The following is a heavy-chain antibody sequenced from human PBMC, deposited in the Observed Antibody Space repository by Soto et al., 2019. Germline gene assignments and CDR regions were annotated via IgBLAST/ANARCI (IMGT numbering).Heavy chain of an antibody. CDR1: GFTFSTYW. V-gene: IGHV3-7*03. J-gene: IGHJ4*02. CDR3: ASLDTAAAPRGGY. CDR2: IKSDGSET. D-gene: IGHD5-18*01. Sequence: PGGSLRLSCAASGFTFSTYWMSWVRQAPGKGLEWLTNIKSDGSETYYVDSVKGRFTISRDNAKSSLYLQMNSLRADDTAVYYCASLDTAAAPRGGYWGQGTLVTVSS.